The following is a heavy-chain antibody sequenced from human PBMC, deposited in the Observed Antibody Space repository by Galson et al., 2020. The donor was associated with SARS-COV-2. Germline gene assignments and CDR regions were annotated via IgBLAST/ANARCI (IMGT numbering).Heavy chain of an antibody. CDR1: GFTFSSYA. CDR3: AREGFDEFWSGYYSQFDY. J-gene: IGHJ4*02. D-gene: IGHD3-3*01. CDR2: ISYDGSNK. V-gene: IGHV3-30-3*01. Sequence: TGGSLRLSCAASGFTFSSYAMHWVRQAPGKGLEWVAVISYDGSNKYYADSVKGRFTISRDNSKNTLYLQMNSLRAEDTAVYYCAREGFDEFWSGYYSQFDYWGQVTLVTVSS.